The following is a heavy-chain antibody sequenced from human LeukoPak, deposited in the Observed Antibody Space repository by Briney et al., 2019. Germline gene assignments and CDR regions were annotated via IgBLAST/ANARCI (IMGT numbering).Heavy chain of an antibody. D-gene: IGHD3-9*01. CDR3: ATLLSGYYDILTGYYEYFQH. V-gene: IGHV1-18*04. J-gene: IGHJ1*01. CDR2: ISAYNGNT. CDR1: GYTFTSYG. Sequence: ASVKVSCKASGYTFTSYGISWVRQAPGQGLEWMGWISAYNGNTNYAQKLQGRVTMTTDTSTSTAYMELRSLRSDDTAVYYCATLLSGYYDILTGYYEYFQHWGQGTLVTVSS.